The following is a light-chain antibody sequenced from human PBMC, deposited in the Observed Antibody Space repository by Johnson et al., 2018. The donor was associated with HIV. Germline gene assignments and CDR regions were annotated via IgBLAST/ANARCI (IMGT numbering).Light chain of an antibody. Sequence: QSVLTQPPSVSAAPGQKVTISCSGSSSNVGSSFVSWYRQVPGTAPKLLIYDNNKRPSGIPDRFSGSKSGATATLGITGLQTGDEADYYCGTWDSSLTSYVFGAGTKVTVL. J-gene: IGLJ1*01. CDR2: DNN. CDR1: SSNVGSSF. CDR3: GTWDSSLTSYV. V-gene: IGLV1-51*01.